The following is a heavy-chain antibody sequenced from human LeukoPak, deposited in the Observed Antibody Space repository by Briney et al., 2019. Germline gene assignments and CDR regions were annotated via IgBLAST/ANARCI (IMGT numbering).Heavy chain of an antibody. CDR2: ISSSGST. V-gene: IGHV4-61*02. CDR1: GDSISSGDYY. CDR3: ARDVYYYDSSHSRAFDI. D-gene: IGHD3-22*01. Sequence: NPSETLSLTCTVSGDSISSGDYYWSWIRQPAGKGLEWIGRISSSGSTNYNPSLKSRVTISVDTSKNQFSLKLSSVTAADTAVYYCARDVYYYDSSHSRAFDIWGQGTMVTVSS. J-gene: IGHJ3*02.